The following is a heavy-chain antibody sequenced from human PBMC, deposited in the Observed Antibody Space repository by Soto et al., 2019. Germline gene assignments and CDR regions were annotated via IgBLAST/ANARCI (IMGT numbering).Heavy chain of an antibody. V-gene: IGHV1-18*04. CDR2: ISSYNGNT. Sequence: GASVKVSCKASGYTFTSYGISWVRQAPGQGLEWMGWISSYNGNTNYAQKVQGRVTMTTDTSTSTTYMELRSLRSDDTAVYYCARGPRYCSTTSCFSGVTWFDPWGQETLVTV. J-gene: IGHJ5*02. CDR1: GYTFTSYG. CDR3: ARGPRYCSTTSCFSGVTWFDP. D-gene: IGHD2-2*01.